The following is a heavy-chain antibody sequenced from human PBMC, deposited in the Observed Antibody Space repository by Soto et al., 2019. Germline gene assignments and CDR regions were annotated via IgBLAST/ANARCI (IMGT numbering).Heavy chain of an antibody. V-gene: IGHV4-61*03. J-gene: IGHJ6*02. CDR3: AREWGLLPYYVMNV. CDR1: GDSVTRGSYY. CDR2: ISYTGRT. Sequence: KPSETLSLTCIVSGDSVTRGSYYWTWLRQPPGKGLECIGYISYTGRTKYNPSLQSRVTISVDTSKNDFSLNLSSVTAADTAVYFCAREWGLLPYYVMNVWGHGTAVTVSS. D-gene: IGHD7-27*01.